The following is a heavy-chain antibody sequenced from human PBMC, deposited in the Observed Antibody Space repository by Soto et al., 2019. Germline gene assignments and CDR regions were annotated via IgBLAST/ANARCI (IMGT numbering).Heavy chain of an antibody. V-gene: IGHV3-23*01. J-gene: IGHJ4*02. CDR2: ISGSGGST. D-gene: IGHD6-19*01. CDR1: GFTFSSYA. CDR3: AKEYSSGYVLSGY. Sequence: GGSLLSCAASGFTFSSYAMSWVRQAPGKGLEWVSAISGSGGSTYYADSVKGRFTISRDNSKNTLYLQMNSLRAEDTAVYYCAKEYSSGYVLSGYWGQGTLVTVSS.